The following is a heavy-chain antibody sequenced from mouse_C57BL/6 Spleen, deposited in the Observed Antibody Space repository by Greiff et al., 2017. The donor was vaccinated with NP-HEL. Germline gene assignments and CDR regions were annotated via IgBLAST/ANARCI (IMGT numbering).Heavy chain of an antibody. CDR3: TRSEGGYYLYAMDY. D-gene: IGHD2-3*01. CDR1: GYTFTDYE. CDR2: IDPETGGT. J-gene: IGHJ4*01. V-gene: IGHV1-15*01. Sequence: QVQLKESGAELVRPGASVTLSCKASGYTFTDYEMHWVKQTPVHGLEWIGAIDPETGGTAYNQKFKGKAILTADKSSSTAYMELRSLTSEDSAVYYCTRSEGGYYLYAMDYWGQGTSVTVSS.